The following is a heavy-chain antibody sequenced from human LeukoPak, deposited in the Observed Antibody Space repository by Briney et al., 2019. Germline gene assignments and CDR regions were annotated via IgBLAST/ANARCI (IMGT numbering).Heavy chain of an antibody. CDR3: ASSPPLYCSGGSCYYDY. V-gene: IGHV4-59*08. D-gene: IGHD2-15*01. J-gene: IGHJ4*02. CDR2: IYYSGST. CDR1: GGSISSYY. Sequence: SETLSLTCTVSGGSISSYYWSWIRQPPGKGLEWIGYIYYSGSTNYNPSLKSRVTISVDTSKNQFSLKLSSVTAADTAVYYCASSPPLYCSGGSCYYDYWGQGTLVTVSS.